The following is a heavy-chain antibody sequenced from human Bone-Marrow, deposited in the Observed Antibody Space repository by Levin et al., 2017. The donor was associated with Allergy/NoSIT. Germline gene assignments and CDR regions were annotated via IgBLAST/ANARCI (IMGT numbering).Heavy chain of an antibody. CDR3: ARNFPGFGEPNNWFDP. D-gene: IGHD3-10*01. Sequence: PGESLKISCKASGYTFTSYDINWVRQATGQGLEWMGWMNPNSGNTGYAQKFQGRVTMTRNTSISTAYMELSSLRSEDTAVYYCARNFPGFGEPNNWFDPWGQGTLVTVSS. V-gene: IGHV1-8*01. J-gene: IGHJ5*02. CDR1: GYTFTSYD. CDR2: MNPNSGNT.